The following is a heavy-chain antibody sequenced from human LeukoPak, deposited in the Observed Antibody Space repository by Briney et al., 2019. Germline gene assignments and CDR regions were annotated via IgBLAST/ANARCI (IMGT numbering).Heavy chain of an antibody. V-gene: IGHV3-23*01. CDR3: ANTFYGDYVDY. Sequence: GGSLRLSCAASGFTFSSYAMSWVRQAPGKGLEWVSAISGSGGSAYYADSVKGRFTISRDNSKNTLYLQMNSLRAEDTAVYYCANTFYGDYVDYWGQGTLVTVSS. J-gene: IGHJ4*02. CDR2: ISGSGGSA. D-gene: IGHD4-17*01. CDR1: GFTFSSYA.